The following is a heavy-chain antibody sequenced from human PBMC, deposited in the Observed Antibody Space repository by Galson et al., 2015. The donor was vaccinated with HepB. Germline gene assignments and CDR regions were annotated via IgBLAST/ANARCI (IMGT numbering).Heavy chain of an antibody. V-gene: IGHV3-33*01. D-gene: IGHD2-2*03. CDR3: ARDFGYGYCSSTSCYGGGQDFDY. CDR2: IWYDGSNK. J-gene: IGHJ4*02. Sequence: SLRLSCAASGFTFSSYGMHWVRQAPGKGLEWVAVIWYDGSNKYYADSVKGRFTISRDNSKSTLYLQMNSLRAEDTAVYYCARDFGYGYCSSTSCYGGGQDFDYWGQGTLVTVSS. CDR1: GFTFSSYG.